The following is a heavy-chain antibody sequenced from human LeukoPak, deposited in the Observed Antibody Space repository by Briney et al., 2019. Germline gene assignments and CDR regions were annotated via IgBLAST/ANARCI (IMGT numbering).Heavy chain of an antibody. Sequence: SETLSLTCAVYGGPFDGYYWTLVRQTPGKGLEWVGEIGHDGGTNYNPSLRSRVTISIDTSKKQFSLKLSSVTAADTAVYYCARGNPRTYYDFWSGYYRNWFDPWGQGTLVTVSS. CDR1: GGPFDGYY. D-gene: IGHD3-3*01. CDR3: ARGNPRTYYDFWSGYYRNWFDP. CDR2: IGHDGGT. J-gene: IGHJ5*02. V-gene: IGHV4-34*01.